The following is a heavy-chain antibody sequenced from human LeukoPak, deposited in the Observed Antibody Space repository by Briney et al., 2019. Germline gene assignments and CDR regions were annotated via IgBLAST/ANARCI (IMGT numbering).Heavy chain of an antibody. J-gene: IGHJ4*02. V-gene: IGHV4-59*01. D-gene: IGHD3-22*01. CDR2: IYYSGST. CDR3: ARGTAPYYYDSSGYYLDY. CDR1: RGSICSYT. Sequence: LETLSVTCTDPRGSICSYTWSSIREPLRKGLECSGYIYYSGSTNYNPSLKSRVTISVDTSKNQFSLKLSSVTAADTAVYSCARGTAPYYYDSSGYYLDYWGQGTLVTVSS.